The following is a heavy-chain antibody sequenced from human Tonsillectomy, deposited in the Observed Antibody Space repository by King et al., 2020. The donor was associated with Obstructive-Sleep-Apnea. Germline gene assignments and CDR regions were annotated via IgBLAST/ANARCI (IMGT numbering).Heavy chain of an antibody. D-gene: IGHD5-12*01. CDR2: IYYSGST. Sequence: QLQESGPGLVKPSETLSLTCTVSGGSISSYYWSWIRQPPGKGLEWIGYIYYSGSTNYNPSLKSRVTISVDTSKNQFSLKLSSVTAADTAVYYCAGRLWLEGPFDYWGQGTLVTVSS. CDR1: GGSISSYY. J-gene: IGHJ4*02. V-gene: IGHV4-59*08. CDR3: AGRLWLEGPFDY.